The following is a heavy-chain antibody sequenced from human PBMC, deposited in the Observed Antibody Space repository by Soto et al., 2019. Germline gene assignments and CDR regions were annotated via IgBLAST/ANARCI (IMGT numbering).Heavy chain of an antibody. D-gene: IGHD2-8*01. CDR2: IYYSWST. CDR3: ARSVFP. Sequence: QVQLQEAGPGLVKPLQTLFPTCTFSGCSIHRGCYLWEWIRPHPRKGLEWIGYIYYSWSTYYNPSLKSRVTISVDTSKNQFSLKLSSVTAADTAVYYCARSVFPWGQGTLVTVSS. V-gene: IGHV4-31*03. CDR1: GCSIHRGCYL. J-gene: IGHJ5*02.